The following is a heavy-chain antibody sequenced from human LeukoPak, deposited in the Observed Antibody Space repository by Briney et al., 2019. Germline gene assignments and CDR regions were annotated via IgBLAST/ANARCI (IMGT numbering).Heavy chain of an antibody. D-gene: IGHD3-22*01. CDR1: GFPFKYYG. J-gene: IGHJ4*02. Sequence: PGGSLRLSCGAAGFPFKYYGLHLGRQAPGQGAEWVAVIWSDGSKKYYADSVKGRFTVSRDDSKSTLYLQMNSLRVEDTALYFCARDDDTSSHYSRFDYWGQGTLVTVSS. V-gene: IGHV3-33*01. CDR2: IWSDGSKK. CDR3: ARDDDTSSHYSRFDY.